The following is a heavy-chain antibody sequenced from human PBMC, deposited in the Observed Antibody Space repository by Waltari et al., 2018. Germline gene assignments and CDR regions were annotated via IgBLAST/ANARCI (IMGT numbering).Heavy chain of an antibody. CDR1: GFTFSSPW. J-gene: IGHJ4*02. Sequence: VQLVESGGGLVQPGGSLSLSCAASGFTFSSPWMHWVRQPPGKGLEWIGEIYHSGSTNYNPSLKSRVTISVDKSKNQFSLKLSSVTAADTAVYYCARKVAATPLEGWGQGTLVTVSS. V-gene: IGHV4-4*02. CDR2: IYHSGST. D-gene: IGHD2-15*01. CDR3: ARKVAATPLEG.